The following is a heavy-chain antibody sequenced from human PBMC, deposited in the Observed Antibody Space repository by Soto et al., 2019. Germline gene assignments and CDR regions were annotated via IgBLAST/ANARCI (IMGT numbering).Heavy chain of an antibody. CDR3: GKGSAATNYFYYATDV. CDR1: GFTFGIHA. J-gene: IGHJ6*02. CDR2: ISGSGGST. V-gene: IGHV3-23*01. D-gene: IGHD1-1*01. Sequence: GWSLRLSCAASGFTFGIHAMSWVRQAPGKGLEWVSFISGSGGSTYYADSVKGRFTISRDNSKKTLYLQMNSLRGEDTAVYYCGKGSAATNYFYYATDVWGHGTTVTVSS.